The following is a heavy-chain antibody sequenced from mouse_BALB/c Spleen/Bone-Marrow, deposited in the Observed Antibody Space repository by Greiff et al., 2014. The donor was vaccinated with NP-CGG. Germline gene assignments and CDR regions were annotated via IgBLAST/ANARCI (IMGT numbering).Heavy chain of an antibody. CDR3: SRITTATGAMDY. D-gene: IGHD1-2*01. V-gene: IGHV2-9*02. CDR2: IWADGST. CDR1: GFSLPSYG. Sequence: QVQLKESGPGLVAPSQSLSITCTVSGFSLPSYGVHWVRQPPGKGLEWLGVIWADGSTNYNSALMSRLSISKDNSKSQVFLKMNSLQTDDTAMYYCSRITTATGAMDYWGQGTSVTVSS. J-gene: IGHJ4*01.